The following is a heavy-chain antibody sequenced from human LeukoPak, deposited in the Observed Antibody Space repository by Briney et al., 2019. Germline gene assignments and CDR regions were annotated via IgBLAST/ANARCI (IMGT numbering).Heavy chain of an antibody. CDR1: GFTFSNYE. J-gene: IGHJ4*02. CDR3: ARDGHANFDH. Sequence: GGSLRLSCAVSGFTFSNYEMNWVRQARGKGLEWVSYISSGGSSIYYADSVKGRFTMSRDNAKNSLYLQMNSLRAEDTAVYYCARDGHANFDHWGQGTLVTVSS. V-gene: IGHV3-48*03. CDR2: ISSGGSSI.